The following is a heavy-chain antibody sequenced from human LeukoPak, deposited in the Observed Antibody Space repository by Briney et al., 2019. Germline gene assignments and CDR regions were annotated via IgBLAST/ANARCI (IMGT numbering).Heavy chain of an antibody. CDR2: IYSGGST. CDR1: EFSVGSNY. Sequence: GGSLRLSCAASEFSVGSNYMTWVRQAPGKGLEWVSLIYSGGSTYYADSVKGRFTISRDNSKNTLYLQMNSLRAEDTAVYYCARKYYYDSSDKWGQGTLVTVSS. CDR3: ARKYYYDSSDK. J-gene: IGHJ4*02. V-gene: IGHV3-66*01. D-gene: IGHD3-22*01.